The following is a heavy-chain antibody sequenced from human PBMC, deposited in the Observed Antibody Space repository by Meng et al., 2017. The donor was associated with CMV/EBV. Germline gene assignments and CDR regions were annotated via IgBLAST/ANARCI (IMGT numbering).Heavy chain of an antibody. CDR2: IYYSGST. Sequence: SETLSLTCTVSGGSISSYYWSWIRQPPGKGLEWIGYIYYSGSTNYNPSLKSRVTISVDTSKNQFSLKLSSVTAADTAVYYCARDGGAWGELYYYGMDVWGQGTTVTVSS. D-gene: IGHD2-15*01. V-gene: IGHV4-59*01. CDR1: GGSISSYY. CDR3: ARDGGAWGELYYYGMDV. J-gene: IGHJ6*02.